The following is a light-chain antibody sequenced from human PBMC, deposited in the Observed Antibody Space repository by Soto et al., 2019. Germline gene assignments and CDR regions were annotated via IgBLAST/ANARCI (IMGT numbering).Light chain of an antibody. Sequence: QAVVTQPPSVSGAPGQRVTISCSGTSSNIGAGYDVHWYHQLPGTAPKLLIFGNNNRPSGVPARFSASRSGTSASLAITGLQAEDEADDYCQSFDTNRRGSVFGGGTKVTVL. CDR1: SSNIGAGYD. CDR3: QSFDTNRRGSV. CDR2: GNN. V-gene: IGLV1-40*01. J-gene: IGLJ3*02.